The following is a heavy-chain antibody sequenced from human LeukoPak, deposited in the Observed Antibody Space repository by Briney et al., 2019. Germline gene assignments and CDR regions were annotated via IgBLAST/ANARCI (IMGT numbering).Heavy chain of an antibody. D-gene: IGHD3-10*01. CDR3: AAVPHYMVRGVIRNDY. CDR1: GLTFTISA. J-gene: IGHJ4*02. V-gene: IGHV1-58*01. CDR2: IVFGSGNT. Sequence: SVKGCCTASGLTFTISAAEWVRRARGQRLAWIGWIVFGSGNTNYAQKFQERVTITRDMSTSTAYMELSSLRSEDTAVYYCAAVPHYMVRGVIRNDYWGQGTLVTVSS.